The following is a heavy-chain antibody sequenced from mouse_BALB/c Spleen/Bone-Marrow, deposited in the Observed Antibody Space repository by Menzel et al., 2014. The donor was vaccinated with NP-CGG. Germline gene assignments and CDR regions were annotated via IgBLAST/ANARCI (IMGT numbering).Heavy chain of an antibody. D-gene: IGHD1-1*01. J-gene: IGHJ2*01. CDR1: GYTFTSYW. V-gene: IGHV1-7*01. CDR3: ARLTTVVPYDY. CDR2: INPSTGYT. Sequence: VQGVESGAELAKPGASVKMSCKASGYTFTSYWMHWVKQRPGQGLEWIGYINPSTGYTEYNQKFKDKATLTADKSSSTAYMQLSSMTSEDSAVYYCARLTTVVPYDYWGQGTTLTVSS.